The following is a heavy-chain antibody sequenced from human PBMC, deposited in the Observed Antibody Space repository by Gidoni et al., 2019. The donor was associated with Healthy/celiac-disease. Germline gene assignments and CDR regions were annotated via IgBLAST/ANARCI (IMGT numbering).Heavy chain of an antibody. D-gene: IGHD3-3*01. CDR1: GFTFSDYY. CDR3: AIEGDFWSFYYYYGMDV. CDR2: ISRSGRTI. J-gene: IGHJ6*02. Sequence: QVQLVAAGGSVVKPGGSLRLSCADSGFTFSDYYMRWSRQDPGKGLEWVSYISRSGRTIYYADSVKGRFTISRDNAKNSLYLQMTSLRAEDTAVYYCAIEGDFWSFYYYYGMDVWGQGTTVTVSS. V-gene: IGHV3-11*01.